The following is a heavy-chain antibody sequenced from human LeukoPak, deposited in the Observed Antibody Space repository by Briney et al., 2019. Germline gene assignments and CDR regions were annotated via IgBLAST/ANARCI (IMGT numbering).Heavy chain of an antibody. D-gene: IGHD5-18*01. CDR2: ISSSGSTI. CDR3: ARVRRDTAMVNYMDV. J-gene: IGHJ6*03. CDR1: GFTFSSYE. Sequence: GGSLRLSCAASGFTFSSYEMNWVCQAPGKGLEWVSYISSSGSTIYYEDSVKGRFTISRDNAKNSLYLQMNSLRADDTALYYCARVRRDTAMVNYMDVWGKGTTVTISS. V-gene: IGHV3-48*03.